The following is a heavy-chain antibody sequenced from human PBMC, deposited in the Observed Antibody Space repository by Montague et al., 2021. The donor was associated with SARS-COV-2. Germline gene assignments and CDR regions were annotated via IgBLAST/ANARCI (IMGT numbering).Heavy chain of an antibody. J-gene: IGHJ5*02. CDR3: ARGGYSSSWYGEKNWFDP. CDR2: IYYSGST. D-gene: IGHD6-13*01. CDR1: GGSISSYY. Sequence: SETLSLTCTVSGGSISSYYWSWIRQPPGKGLEWIGYIYYSGSTNXNPSLKSRVTISVDTSKNQFSLKLSSVTAADTAVYYCARGGYSSSWYGEKNWFDPWGQGTLVTVSS. V-gene: IGHV4-59*12.